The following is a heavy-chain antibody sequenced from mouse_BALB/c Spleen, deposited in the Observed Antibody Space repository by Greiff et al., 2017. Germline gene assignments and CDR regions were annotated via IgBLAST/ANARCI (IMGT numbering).Heavy chain of an antibody. J-gene: IGHJ3*01. D-gene: IGHD2-4*01. V-gene: IGHV5-6*01. CDR2: ISSGGSYT. Sequence: EVMLVESGGDLVKPGGSLKLSCAASGFTFSSYGMSWVRQTPDKRLEWVATISSGGSYTYYPDSVKGRFTISRDNAKNTLYLQMSSLKSEDTAMYYCASTMTTPGKAWFAYWGQGTLVTVSA. CDR3: ASTMTTPGKAWFAY. CDR1: GFTFSSYG.